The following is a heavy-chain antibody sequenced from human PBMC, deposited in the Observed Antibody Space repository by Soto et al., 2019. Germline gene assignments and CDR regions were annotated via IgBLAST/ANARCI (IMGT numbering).Heavy chain of an antibody. CDR1: GFTVSSNY. CDR3: ARGIVVVPENNNWFDP. D-gene: IGHD2-2*01. Sequence: GGSLRLSCAASGFTVSSNYMSWVRQAPGKGLEWVSVIYSGGSTYYADSVKGRFTISRHNSKNTLYLQMNSLRAEDTAVYYCARGIVVVPENNNWFDPWGQGTLVTVSS. V-gene: IGHV3-53*04. J-gene: IGHJ5*02. CDR2: IYSGGST.